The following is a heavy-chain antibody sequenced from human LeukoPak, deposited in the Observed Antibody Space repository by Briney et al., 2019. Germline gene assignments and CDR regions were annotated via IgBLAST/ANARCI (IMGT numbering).Heavy chain of an antibody. V-gene: IGHV3-66*01. CDR2: IYSGGST. CDR3: ARSVSSSSMNYFDY. D-gene: IGHD6-6*01. J-gene: IGHJ4*02. CDR1: GFTVSSNY. Sequence: GGSPRLSCAASGFTVSSNYMSWVRQAPGKGLEWVSVIYSGGSTYYADSVKGRFTIFGDNSNNTLFLQMNSLRAEDTAVYYCARSVSSSSMNYFDYWGQGTLVTVSS.